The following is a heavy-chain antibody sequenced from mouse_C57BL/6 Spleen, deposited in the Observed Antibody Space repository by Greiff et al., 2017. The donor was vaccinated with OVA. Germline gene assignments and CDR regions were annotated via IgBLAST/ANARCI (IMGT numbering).Heavy chain of an antibody. CDR3: ARGLFNYYGSSPYAMDY. V-gene: IGHV5-17*01. J-gene: IGHJ4*01. CDR2: ISSGRSTI. CDR1: GFTFSDYG. D-gene: IGHD1-1*01. Sequence: EVQVVESGGGLVKPGGSLKLSCAASGFTFSDYGMHWVRQAPEKGLEWVAYISSGRSTIYYAATVKGRFNIARDNAKNTLFMQMTSLRSEDTAMYYCARGLFNYYGSSPYAMDYWGQGTSVTVSS.